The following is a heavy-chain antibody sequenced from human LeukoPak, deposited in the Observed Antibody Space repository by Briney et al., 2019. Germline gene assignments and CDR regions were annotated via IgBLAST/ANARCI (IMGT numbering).Heavy chain of an antibody. D-gene: IGHD6-6*01. Sequence: GGSLRLSCAASGFTFSSYAMSWVRQAPGRGLEWVSAISGSGGSTYYADSVKGRFTISRDNSKNTLYLQMNSLRAEDTAVYYCAKAPSIAARPDYFDYWGQGTLVTVSS. J-gene: IGHJ4*02. CDR1: GFTFSSYA. V-gene: IGHV3-23*01. CDR2: ISGSGGST. CDR3: AKAPSIAARPDYFDY.